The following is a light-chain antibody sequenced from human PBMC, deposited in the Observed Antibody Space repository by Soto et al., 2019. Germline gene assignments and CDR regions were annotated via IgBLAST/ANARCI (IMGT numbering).Light chain of an antibody. CDR3: SSYRAGGTVV. CDR1: GSDVGGYRY. V-gene: IGLV2-14*03. J-gene: IGLJ2*01. Sequence: QSALTQPASVSGSPGQSITVSCTGTGSDVGGYRYVSWYQQHPGKAPKLIIYDVATRPSGISDRISGSKSGNTASLTISGLQPEDEVDYFCSSYRAGGTVVFGGGTKLTVL. CDR2: DVA.